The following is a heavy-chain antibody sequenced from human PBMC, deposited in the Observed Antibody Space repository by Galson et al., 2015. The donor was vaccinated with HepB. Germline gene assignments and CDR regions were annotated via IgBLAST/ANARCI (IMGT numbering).Heavy chain of an antibody. CDR2: ISSSSMYI. V-gene: IGHV3-21*01. J-gene: IGHJ3*02. CDR1: GYTFSRSS. Sequence: SLRLSCAASGYTFSRSSINWVRQAPGKGPERVSSISSSSMYIFYAESVKGRFTISRDNAKDSLYLQMNSLRVEDTALYYCTRGYSIGWSAGEAFDIWGRGTMVTVSS. D-gene: IGHD6-19*01. CDR3: TRGYSIGWSAGEAFDI.